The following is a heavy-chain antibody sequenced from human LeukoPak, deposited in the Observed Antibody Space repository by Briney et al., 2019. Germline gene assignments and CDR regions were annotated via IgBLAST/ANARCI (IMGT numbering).Heavy chain of an antibody. Sequence: GGSLRLSCALSGFTFCNYNMNGVPDAPGKGLGGVSYICNSSAIKYAESVKGRSTTSRDNAKSSLYLQMNSLRDEDTAVYYCARGLGVHGAVSDYWGQGTQVTVSS. CDR1: GFTFCNYN. J-gene: IGHJ4*02. D-gene: IGHD3-10*01. CDR3: ARGLGVHGAVSDY. CDR2: ICNSSAI. V-gene: IGHV3-48*02.